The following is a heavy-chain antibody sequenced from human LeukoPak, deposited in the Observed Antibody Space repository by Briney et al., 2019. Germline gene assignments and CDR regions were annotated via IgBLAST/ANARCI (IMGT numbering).Heavy chain of an antibody. D-gene: IGHD3-16*01. J-gene: IGHJ3*02. Sequence: ASVKVSCKASGYTFTSYDINWVRQATGQGLEWMGWMNPNSGNTGYAQKFQGRVTMTRNTSISTAYMELSSLRSEDTAVYYCARALGYYGAFDIWGQGIMVTVSS. CDR1: GYTFTSYD. CDR2: MNPNSGNT. V-gene: IGHV1-8*01. CDR3: ARALGYYGAFDI.